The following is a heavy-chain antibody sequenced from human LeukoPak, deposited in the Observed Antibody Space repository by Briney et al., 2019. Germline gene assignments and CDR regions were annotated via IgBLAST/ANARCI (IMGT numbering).Heavy chain of an antibody. CDR2: FDPEDGET. Sequence: ASVKVSCKVSGYTLTELSMHWVRQAPGKGLEWMGGFDPEDGETIYAQKFQGRVTMARNTSISTAYMELSSLRSEDTAVYYCARASTSCYYYWGQGTLVTVSS. D-gene: IGHD2-2*01. J-gene: IGHJ4*02. CDR1: GYTLTELS. CDR3: ARASTSCYYY. V-gene: IGHV1-24*01.